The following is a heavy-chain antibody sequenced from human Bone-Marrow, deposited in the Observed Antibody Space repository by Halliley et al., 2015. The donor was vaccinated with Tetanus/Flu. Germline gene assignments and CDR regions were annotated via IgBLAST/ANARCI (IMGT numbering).Heavy chain of an antibody. V-gene: IGHV3-15*01. D-gene: IGHD1-26*01. Sequence: SLRLSCAASGFTFKNAWMTWVRQAPGKGLEWVGRIKSNTDGGTADYAAPVKGRFTISRDDSINTLYLQVDSLKTEDTAVYHCTTDRGSTIHDAFDIWDQGTMVTVSS. CDR2: IKSNTDGGTA. CDR3: TTDRGSTIHDAFDI. J-gene: IGHJ3*02. CDR1: GFTFKNAW.